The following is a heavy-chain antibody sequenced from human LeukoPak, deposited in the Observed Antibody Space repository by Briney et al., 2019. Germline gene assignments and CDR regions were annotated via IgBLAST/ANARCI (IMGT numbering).Heavy chain of an antibody. CDR2: INSDGSST. V-gene: IGHV3-74*01. D-gene: IGHD5-18*01. Sequence: GGSLRLSCAASGFTFSSYWMHWVRQAPGKGLVWVSRINSDGSSTSYADSVKGRFTISRDNSKNTLYLQMNSLRAEDTAVYYCASAGGYSYGELDYWGQGTLVTVSS. J-gene: IGHJ4*02. CDR3: ASAGGYSYGELDY. CDR1: GFTFSSYW.